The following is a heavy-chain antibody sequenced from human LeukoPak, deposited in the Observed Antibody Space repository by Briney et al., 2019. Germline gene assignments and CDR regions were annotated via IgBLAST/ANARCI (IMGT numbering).Heavy chain of an antibody. J-gene: IGHJ4*02. D-gene: IGHD2-21*02. CDR1: GFTFSGSA. CDR2: ISYDGINK. Sequence: PGGSLRLSCVASGFTFSGSAMHWVRQAPGKGLECVALISYDGINKYYADSVRGRFTIPRDNSRNTLYLQMDSLGTDDTAMYYCAKDCARGDSYYVDYWGQGTQVTVSS. CDR3: AKDCARGDSYYVDY. V-gene: IGHV3-30*18.